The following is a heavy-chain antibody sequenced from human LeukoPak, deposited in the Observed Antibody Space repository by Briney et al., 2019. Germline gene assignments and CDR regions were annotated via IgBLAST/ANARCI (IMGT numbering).Heavy chain of an antibody. Sequence: SETLSLTCTVSGDSVSNDKYYWGWIRQPPGKGLEWIGSIYYSGSTYYNPSLNSRVTISVDTSKNQFSLKLSSVTAADTAVYYCARGLTMVRGVPRQWFDPWGQGTLVTVSS. CDR2: IYYSGST. V-gene: IGHV4-39*01. J-gene: IGHJ5*02. CDR3: ARGLTMVRGVPRQWFDP. CDR1: GDSVSNDKYY. D-gene: IGHD3-10*01.